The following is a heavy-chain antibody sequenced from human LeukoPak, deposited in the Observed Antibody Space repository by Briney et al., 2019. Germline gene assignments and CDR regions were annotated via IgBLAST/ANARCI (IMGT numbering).Heavy chain of an antibody. CDR3: TSPTSNVLRYFDWLSRLDVMYAFDI. Sequence: PGGSLRLSCTASGFTFGDYAMSWVRQAPGKGLEWVGFIRSKAYGGTTEYAASVKGRFTISRDDSKSIAYLQMNSLKTEDTAVYYCTSPTSNVLRYFDWLSRLDVMYAFDIWGQGTMVTVSS. D-gene: IGHD3-9*01. CDR2: IRSKAYGGTT. CDR1: GFTFGDYA. J-gene: IGHJ3*02. V-gene: IGHV3-49*04.